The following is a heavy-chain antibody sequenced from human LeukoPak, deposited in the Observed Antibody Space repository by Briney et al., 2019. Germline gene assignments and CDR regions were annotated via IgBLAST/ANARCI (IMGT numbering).Heavy chain of an antibody. Sequence: GGSLRLSCAASGFTFSYYAMNWVRQAPGKGLEWVSAISGSDGSTYYADSVKGRFTISRDNSKNTLYLQMNSLRAEDTAVYYCAKAGDYSYFDYWGQGTLVTVSS. V-gene: IGHV3-23*01. J-gene: IGHJ4*02. CDR3: AKAGDYSYFDY. CDR1: GFTFSYYA. CDR2: ISGSDGST. D-gene: IGHD4-11*01.